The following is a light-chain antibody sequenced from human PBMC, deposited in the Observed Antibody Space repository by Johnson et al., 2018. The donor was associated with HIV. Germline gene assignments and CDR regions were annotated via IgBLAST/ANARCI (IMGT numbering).Light chain of an antibody. CDR3: GTWDSSLSAGGV. Sequence: HSVLTQPPSVSAAPGQKVTISCSGSSSNVGNNYVSWYQCLPGTAPKLLIFENNKRPSGIPDRFSGSKSGTSATLGITGLQTGDEADYYCGTWDSSLSAGGVFGTGTKVTVL. CDR2: ENN. CDR1: SSNVGNNY. J-gene: IGLJ1*01. V-gene: IGLV1-51*02.